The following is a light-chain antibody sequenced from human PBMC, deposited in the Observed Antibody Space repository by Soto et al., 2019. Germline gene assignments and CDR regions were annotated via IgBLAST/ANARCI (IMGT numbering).Light chain of an antibody. Sequence: QSVLTQPASVSGSPGQSITMSCTGTSNDIGSYDFVSWYQQHPGKAPKLLIYEVSNRPSGISARFSGSKSDNTASLTISGLQAADEADYFCSSYPSTTVRYVFGSGTKLTVL. CDR2: EVS. V-gene: IGLV2-14*01. CDR3: SSYPSTTVRYV. J-gene: IGLJ1*01. CDR1: SNDIGSYDF.